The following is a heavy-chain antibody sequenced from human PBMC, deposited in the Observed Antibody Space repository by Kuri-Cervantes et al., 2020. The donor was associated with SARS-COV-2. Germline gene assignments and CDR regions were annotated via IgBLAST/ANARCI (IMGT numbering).Heavy chain of an antibody. CDR1: GGSISSGDYY. Sequence: SETLSLTCTVSGGSISSGDYYGSWIRQPPGKGLEWIGYIYYSGSTYYNPSLKSRVTISVDTSKNQFSLKLSSVTAADTAVYYCARVGVYSSSSGPGPNWFDPWGQGTLVTVSS. CDR3: ARVGVYSSSSGPGPNWFDP. V-gene: IGHV4-30-4*01. CDR2: IYYSGST. D-gene: IGHD6-6*01. J-gene: IGHJ5*02.